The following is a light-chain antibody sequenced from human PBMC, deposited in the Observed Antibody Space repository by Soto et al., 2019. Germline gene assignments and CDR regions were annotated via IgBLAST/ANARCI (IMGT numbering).Light chain of an antibody. CDR1: SSDVGGYNY. Sequence: QSALTQPASVSGSPGQSITISCTGTSSDVGGYNYVSWYQQHPGKAPKLMIYDVSNRPSGVSNRFSGSKSGNTASLTISGLQAEDEADYYCSSYPRSSTPLFGGGTKLTVL. V-gene: IGLV2-14*01. CDR2: DVS. CDR3: SSYPRSSTPL. J-gene: IGLJ2*01.